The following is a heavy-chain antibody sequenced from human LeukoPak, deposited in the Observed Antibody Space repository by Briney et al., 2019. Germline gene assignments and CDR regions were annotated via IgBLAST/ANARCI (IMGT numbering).Heavy chain of an antibody. CDR2: IYYSGST. Sequence: SETLSLTCTVSGGSISSSSYYWGWIRQPPGKGLEWIGSIYYSGSTYYNPSLKSRVTISVDTSKNQFSLKLGSVTAADTAVYYCARRGVAAAGEDADFDYWGQGTLVTVSS. D-gene: IGHD6-13*01. CDR1: GGSISSSSYY. V-gene: IGHV4-39*01. J-gene: IGHJ4*02. CDR3: ARRGVAAAGEDADFDY.